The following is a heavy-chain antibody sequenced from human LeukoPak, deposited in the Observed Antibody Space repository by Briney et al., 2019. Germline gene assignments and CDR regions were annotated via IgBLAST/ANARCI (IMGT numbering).Heavy chain of an antibody. CDR1: GFIFEDST. CDR2: VSWDGTT. CDR3: VKDMSYESSGSVFDY. J-gene: IGHJ4*02. V-gene: IGHV3-43*01. Sequence: GGSLRLSCAASGFIFEDSTMHWVRQAPGKTLEWVSLVSWDGTTYYRDSVKGRFTISRDNSKNSLYLQMDTLRSEDTAFYYCVKDMSYESSGSVFDYWGQGTLVTVSS. D-gene: IGHD3-22*01.